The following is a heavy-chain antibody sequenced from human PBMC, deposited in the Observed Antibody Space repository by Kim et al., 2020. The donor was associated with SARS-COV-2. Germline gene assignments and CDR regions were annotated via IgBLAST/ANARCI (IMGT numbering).Heavy chain of an antibody. CDR3: AKGYSSGWYGSHFDY. D-gene: IGHD6-19*01. Sequence: DPLEVRFTLSRDNSKNTLCLQMNSLRAEDAAVYYCAKGYSSGWYGSHFDYWGQGTLVTVSS. V-gene: IGHV3-23*01. J-gene: IGHJ4*02.